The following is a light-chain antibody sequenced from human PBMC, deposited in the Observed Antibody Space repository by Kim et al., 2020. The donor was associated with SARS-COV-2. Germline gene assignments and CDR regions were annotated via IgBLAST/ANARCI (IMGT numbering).Light chain of an antibody. CDR1: SLRSYY. V-gene: IGLV3-19*01. CDR2: GKN. J-gene: IGLJ2*01. Sequence: SSELTQDPAVSVALGQTVRITCQGDSLRSYYASWYQQKPGQAPVLVIYGKNNRPSGIPDRFSGSSAGNTASLTITGAQAEDEADYYCNPRDSSGNQLVFGGGTMLTVL. CDR3: NPRDSSGNQLV.